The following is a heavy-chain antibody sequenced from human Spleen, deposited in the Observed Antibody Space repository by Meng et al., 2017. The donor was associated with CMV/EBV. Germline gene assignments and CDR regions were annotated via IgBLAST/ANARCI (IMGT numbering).Heavy chain of an antibody. CDR3: ATFRGIAIGPNGRFDP. J-gene: IGHJ5*02. V-gene: IGHV1-69-2*01. CDR2: VDPEDGET. Sequence: SGYPFIDYFMHWVQQAPGKGLEWVGLVDPEDGETIYAEKFQGRVTISADTSSGTGYMELSSLRSEDTAVYYCATFRGIAIGPNGRFDPWGQGTLVTVSS. CDR1: GYPFIDYF. D-gene: IGHD6-13*01.